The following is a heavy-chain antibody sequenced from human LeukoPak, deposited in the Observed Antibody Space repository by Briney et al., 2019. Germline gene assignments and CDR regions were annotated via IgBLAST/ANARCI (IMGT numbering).Heavy chain of an antibody. D-gene: IGHD6-19*01. CDR3: AGDPFHSSGSLDY. J-gene: IGHJ4*02. CDR2: ISYDGSNK. V-gene: IGHV3-30-3*01. CDR1: GFTFSSYA. Sequence: PGRSLRLSCAASGFTFSSYAMHWVRQAPGKGLEWVAVISYDGSNKYYADSVKGRFTISRDNSKNTLYLQMNSLRAEDTAVYYCAGDPFHSSGSLDYWGQGTLVTVSS.